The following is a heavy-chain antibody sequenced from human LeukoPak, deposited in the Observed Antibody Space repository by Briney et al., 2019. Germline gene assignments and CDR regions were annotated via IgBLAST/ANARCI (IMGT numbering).Heavy chain of an antibody. CDR1: GFTVSSNH. CDR2: IYSGGST. D-gene: IGHD3-10*01. CDR3: ARVGPGIIPPFNYYFDY. V-gene: IGHV3-66*01. Sequence: GGSLRLSCAASGFTVSSNHMSWVRQAPGKGLEWVSVIYSGGSTYYADSVKGRFTLSRDNSKNTLYLQMNSLRAEDTAVYYCARVGPGIIPPFNYYFDYWGQGTLVTVSS. J-gene: IGHJ4*02.